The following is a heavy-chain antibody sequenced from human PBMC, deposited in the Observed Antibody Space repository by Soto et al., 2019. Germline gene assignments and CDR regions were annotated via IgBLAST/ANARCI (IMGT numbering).Heavy chain of an antibody. D-gene: IGHD1-26*01. Sequence: ASVKVSCKASGYTFTSYGISWVRQAPGQGLEWMGWISAYNGNTNYAQKLQGRVTMTTDTSTSTAYMERRSLRSDDTAVYFCARDSVPARVGAFRVYFDYWAQGTLVTVSS. V-gene: IGHV1-18*01. J-gene: IGHJ4*02. CDR2: ISAYNGNT. CDR1: GYTFTSYG. CDR3: ARDSVPARVGAFRVYFDY.